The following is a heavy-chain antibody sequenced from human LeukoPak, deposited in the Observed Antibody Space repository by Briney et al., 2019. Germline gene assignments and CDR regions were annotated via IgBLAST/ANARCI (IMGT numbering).Heavy chain of an antibody. V-gene: IGHV3-64*01. CDR2: ISSDGYRT. CDR1: GFTLSSYA. CDR3: ARWTTGDKLDY. J-gene: IGHJ4*02. D-gene: IGHD7-27*01. Sequence: GGSLRLSCAASGFTLSSYAIQWVRQAPGKGLEYVSAISSDGYRTYYANSAKGRFTISRDNSKNTLFLQMGSLRAEDMAVYYCARWTTGDKLDYWGQGTLVTVSS.